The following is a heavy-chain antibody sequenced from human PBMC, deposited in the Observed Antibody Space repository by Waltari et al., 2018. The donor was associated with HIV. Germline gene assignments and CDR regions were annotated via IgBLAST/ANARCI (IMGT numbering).Heavy chain of an antibody. D-gene: IGHD3-10*01. CDR2: IYYSGST. CDR1: GGSISSGDYS. J-gene: IGHJ6*02. CDR3: ARDGGLLWFGDYGMDV. Sequence: QVQLQESGTGLVKPSQTLSLPGTVSGGSISSGDYSWRWFRPPPGNGLEWSGDIYYSGSTYYNPSLKSRVTISVDRSKNQFSLKLSSVTAADTAVYYCARDGGLLWFGDYGMDVWGQGTTVTVSS. V-gene: IGHV4-30-4*01.